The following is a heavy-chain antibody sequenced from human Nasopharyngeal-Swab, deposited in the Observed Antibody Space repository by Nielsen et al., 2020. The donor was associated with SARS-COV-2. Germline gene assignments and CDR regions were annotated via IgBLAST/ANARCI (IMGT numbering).Heavy chain of an antibody. CDR1: GFTFSNYW. J-gene: IGHJ4*02. CDR3: AIGIPDYGEPATATAGGGDS. Sequence: GGSLRLSCAASGFTFSNYWMTWVRQGPGKGLEWAANMNMAGTETHYLDSVKGRFTISRDNAKNSLYLQMNSLRAEDTAVYYCAIGIPDYGEPATATAGGGDSWGQGTQVTVSS. V-gene: IGHV3-7*01. CDR2: MNMAGTET. D-gene: IGHD4-17*01.